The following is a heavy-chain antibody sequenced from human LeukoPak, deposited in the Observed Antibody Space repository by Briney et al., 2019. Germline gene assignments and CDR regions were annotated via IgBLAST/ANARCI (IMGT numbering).Heavy chain of an antibody. D-gene: IGHD6-13*01. V-gene: IGHV3-23*01. J-gene: IGHJ4*02. CDR3: AKGKQQLDSSFDY. CDR2: ISGSGGST. Sequence: HPGGSLRLSCAASGFTFSSYAMSWVRQAPGKGLEWVSAISGSGGSTYYADSVKGRFTISRDNSKNTMYLQMNSLRAEDTAVYYCAKGKQQLDSSFDYWGQGTLVTVSS. CDR1: GFTFSSYA.